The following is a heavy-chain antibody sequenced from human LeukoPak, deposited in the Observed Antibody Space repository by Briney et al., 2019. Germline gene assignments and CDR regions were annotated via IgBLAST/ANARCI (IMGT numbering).Heavy chain of an antibody. J-gene: IGHJ4*02. V-gene: IGHV3-48*01. CDR1: GFTFSSYS. Sequence: PGGSLRLSCAASGFTFSSYSMNWVRQAPGKGLEWVSYISSSSSTIYYADSVKGRFTISRDNAKNSLYLQMNSLRAEDTAVYYCARTYSSSPAFHDYWGQGTLVTVSS. CDR2: ISSSSSTI. D-gene: IGHD6-13*01. CDR3: ARTYSSSPAFHDY.